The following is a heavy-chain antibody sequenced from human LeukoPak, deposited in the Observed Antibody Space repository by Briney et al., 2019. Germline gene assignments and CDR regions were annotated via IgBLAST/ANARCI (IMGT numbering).Heavy chain of an antibody. Sequence: SETLSLTCIVSDGSISSSSYYWGWIRQPPGKGLEWIGNLFYTGETFYNPSLNSRVTISVDTSKSQFSLRLSSVTAADTAVYYCERSDSGRYSYFDYWGQGTLVTVSS. CDR2: LFYTGET. V-gene: IGHV4-39*01. J-gene: IGHJ4*02. CDR3: ERSDSGRYSYFDY. CDR1: DGSISSSSYY. D-gene: IGHD1-26*01.